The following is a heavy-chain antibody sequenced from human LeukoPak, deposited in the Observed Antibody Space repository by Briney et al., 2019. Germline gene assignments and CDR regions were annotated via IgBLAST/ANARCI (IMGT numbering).Heavy chain of an antibody. CDR1: GFTFSSYA. J-gene: IGHJ4*02. V-gene: IGHV3-23*01. D-gene: IGHD1-26*01. Sequence: GGSLRLSRAASGFTFSSYAMNWVRQAPGKGLEWVSAISGSGGSTYYADSVKGRFTISRDNSKNTLYLQMNSLRAEDTAVYYCTCIVGATNFDYWGQGTLVTVSS. CDR3: TCIVGATNFDY. CDR2: ISGSGGST.